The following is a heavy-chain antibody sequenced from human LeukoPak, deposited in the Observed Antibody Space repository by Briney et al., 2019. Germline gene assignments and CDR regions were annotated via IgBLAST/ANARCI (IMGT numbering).Heavy chain of an antibody. CDR1: GDSVSSNRAA. V-gene: IGHV6-1*01. J-gene: IGHJ4*02. CDR3: ARKGTVTTPFDY. Sequence: SQTLSLTCAISGDSVSSNRAAWNWIRQSPSRGLEWLGRTYYRSKWYNDYAVSVKSRISINADTSKHQFSLQLNSVTPEDTAVYYCARKGTVTTPFDYWGQGILVTVSS. D-gene: IGHD4-11*01. CDR2: TYYRSKWYN.